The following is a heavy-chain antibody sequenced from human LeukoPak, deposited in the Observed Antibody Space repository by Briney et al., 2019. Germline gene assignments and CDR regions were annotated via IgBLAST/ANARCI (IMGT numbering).Heavy chain of an antibody. CDR1: GGTFSIYA. CDR2: IIPIFGTA. Sequence: ASVKVSCKASGGTFSIYAISWVRQAPGQGLEWMGGIIPIFGTANYAQKFQGRVTITADESTSTAYMELSSLRSEDTAVYYCARDLGYCSGGSCYARGSWFDPWGQGTLVTVSS. J-gene: IGHJ5*02. V-gene: IGHV1-69*13. D-gene: IGHD2-15*01. CDR3: ARDLGYCSGGSCYARGSWFDP.